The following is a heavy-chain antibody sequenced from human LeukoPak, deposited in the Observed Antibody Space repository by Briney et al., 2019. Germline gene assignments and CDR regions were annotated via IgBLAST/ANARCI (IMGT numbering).Heavy chain of an antibody. CDR2: ISDTGNT. J-gene: IGHJ4*02. Sequence: PGGSLRLSCAASGFTLSSYAMSWVRQASGKGLEWDSAISDTGNTYHADSVKGRFTISRDSSKNTLFLQMNRLRPEDAAVYYCAKAPVTTCRGAFCYPFDYWGLGTLVTVSS. D-gene: IGHD2-15*01. CDR3: AKAPVTTCRGAFCYPFDY. CDR1: GFTLSSYA. V-gene: IGHV3-23*01.